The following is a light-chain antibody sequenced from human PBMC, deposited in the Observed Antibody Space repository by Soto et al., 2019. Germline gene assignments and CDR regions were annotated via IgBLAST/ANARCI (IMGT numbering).Light chain of an antibody. V-gene: IGLV1-40*01. Sequence: QSVLTQPPSVSGAPGQRVTISCTGSRSNIGAGYDVQWYRQFPGTAPKLLIFDNTDRPSGVSDRFSGSKSGTSASLAITGLQAEDEADYYCQSYDSDLSVVVFGGGTKLTVL. CDR2: DNT. CDR3: QSYDSDLSVVV. CDR1: RSNIGAGYD. J-gene: IGLJ2*01.